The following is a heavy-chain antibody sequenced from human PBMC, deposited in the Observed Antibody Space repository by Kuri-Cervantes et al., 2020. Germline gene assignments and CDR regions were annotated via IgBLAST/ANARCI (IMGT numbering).Heavy chain of an antibody. J-gene: IGHJ5*02. CDR3: ARVSPGYCSGGSCRGAWFDP. CDR1: GYSFTSYW. Sequence: GGSLRLPCKGSGYSFTSYWIGWVRQMPGKGLEWMGIIYPGDSDTRYSPSFQGQVTISADKSISTAYLQWSSLKASDTAMYYCARVSPGYCSGGSCRGAWFDPWGQGTLVPSPQ. CDR2: IYPGDSDT. V-gene: IGHV5-51*01. D-gene: IGHD2-15*01.